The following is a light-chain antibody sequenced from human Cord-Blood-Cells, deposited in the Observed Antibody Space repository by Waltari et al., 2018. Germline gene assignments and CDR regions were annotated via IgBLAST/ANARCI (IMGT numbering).Light chain of an antibody. Sequence: EIVMTQSPATLSVSPGERATLSCRASQSFSSNLAWYQQKPGQAPRLLIYGESTRATGIPARFSGSGSGTEFTLTISSLQSEDFAVYYCQQYNNWPRTFGQGTKVEIK. V-gene: IGKV3-15*01. J-gene: IGKJ1*01. CDR2: GES. CDR3: QQYNNWPRT. CDR1: QSFSSN.